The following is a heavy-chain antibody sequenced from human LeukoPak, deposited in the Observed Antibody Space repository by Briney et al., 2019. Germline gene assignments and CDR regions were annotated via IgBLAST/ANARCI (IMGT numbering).Heavy chain of an antibody. V-gene: IGHV3-53*01. CDR2: IYSGGST. CDR1: GFTVSSNY. CDR3: ARALRGSREAFDI. J-gene: IGHJ3*02. D-gene: IGHD1-26*01. Sequence: GGSLRLSCAASGFTVSSNYMSWVRQAPGKGLEWVSVIYSGGSTYYADSVKGRFTISRDNSKNTLYLQMNSLRAEDTAVYYCARALRGSREAFDIWGQGTMVTLSS.